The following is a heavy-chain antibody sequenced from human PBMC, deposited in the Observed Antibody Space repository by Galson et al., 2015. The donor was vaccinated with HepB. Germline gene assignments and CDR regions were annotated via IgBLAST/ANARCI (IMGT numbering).Heavy chain of an antibody. J-gene: IGHJ3*02. Sequence: SVKVSCKASGGTFSSYAISWVRQAPGQGLEWMGGIIPIFGTANYAQKFQGRVTITADESTSTAYMELSSLRSEDTAVYYCARVASPNYDLRNAFDIWGQGTMVTVSS. V-gene: IGHV1-69*13. D-gene: IGHD3-3*01. CDR1: GGTFSSYA. CDR2: IIPIFGTA. CDR3: ARVASPNYDLRNAFDI.